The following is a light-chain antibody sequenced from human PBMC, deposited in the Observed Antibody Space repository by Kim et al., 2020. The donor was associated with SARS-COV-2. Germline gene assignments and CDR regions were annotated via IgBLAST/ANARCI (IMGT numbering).Light chain of an antibody. CDR3: QVWDSSSDRAV. CDR1: NMGSKS. Sequence: APGKTARITCGGNNMGSKSVHWYQQKPGQAPVLVIYYDSDRPSGIPERFSGSNSGNTATLTISRVEAGDEADYYCQVWDSSSDRAVFGGGTQLTVL. CDR2: YDS. V-gene: IGLV3-21*04. J-gene: IGLJ7*01.